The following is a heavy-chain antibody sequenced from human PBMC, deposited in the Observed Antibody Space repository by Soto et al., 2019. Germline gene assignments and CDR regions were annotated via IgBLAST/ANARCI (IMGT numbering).Heavy chain of an antibody. CDR3: AKAKSRVGATSRFFDY. V-gene: IGHV3-30*18. D-gene: IGHD1-26*01. J-gene: IGHJ4*02. CDR2: ISYDGSNK. CDR1: GFTFSSYG. Sequence: QVQLVESGGGVVQPGRSLRLSCAASGFTFSSYGMHWVRQAPGKGLEWVAVISYDGSNKYYADSVKGRFTISRDNSKNTLYLQMNSLRAEYTAVYYCAKAKSRVGATSRFFDYWGQGTLVTVSS.